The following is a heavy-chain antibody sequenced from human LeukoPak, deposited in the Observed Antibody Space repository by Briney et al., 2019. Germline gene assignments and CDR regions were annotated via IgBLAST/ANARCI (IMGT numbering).Heavy chain of an antibody. J-gene: IGHJ4*02. D-gene: IGHD1-26*01. V-gene: IGHV3-23*01. Sequence: GGSLRLSCAASGFTFSSYAMSWVRQAPGKGLEWVSAISGSGGSTYYADSVEGRFTISRDNSKNTLYLQMNSLRAEDTAVYYCAKDPSYSGSYHDYWGQGTLVTVSS. CDR1: GFTFSSYA. CDR3: AKDPSYSGSYHDY. CDR2: ISGSGGST.